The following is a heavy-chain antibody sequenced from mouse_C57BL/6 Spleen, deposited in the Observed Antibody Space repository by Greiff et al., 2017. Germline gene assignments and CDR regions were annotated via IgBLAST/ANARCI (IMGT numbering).Heavy chain of an antibody. J-gene: IGHJ4*01. V-gene: IGHV5-9-1*02. CDR3: TRENYGSTYAMDY. CDR1: GFTFSSYA. D-gene: IGHD1-1*01. CDR2: ISSGGDYI. Sequence: EVKVVESGAGLVKPGGSLKLSCAASGFTFSSYAMSWVRQTPEKRLEWVAYISSGGDYIYYADTVKGRFTISRDNARNTLYLQMSSLKSEDTAMYYCTRENYGSTYAMDYWGQGTSVTVSS.